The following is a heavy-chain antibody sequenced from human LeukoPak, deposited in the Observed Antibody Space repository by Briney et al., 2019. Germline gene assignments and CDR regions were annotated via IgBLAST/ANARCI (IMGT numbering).Heavy chain of an antibody. J-gene: IGHJ6*03. CDR1: GGTFSSYP. V-gene: IGHV1-69*06. Sequence: GSSVKVSCKTSGGTFSSYPINWVRQAPGQGLEWMGDIIPMFSTPNYAQKFQGRVTITADKSTYTAYMELSSLRSEDTAVYYCARGFPPYNSGWYFYYMDVWGKGTTVTVSS. D-gene: IGHD6-25*01. CDR2: IIPMFSTP. CDR3: ARGFPPYNSGWYFYYMDV.